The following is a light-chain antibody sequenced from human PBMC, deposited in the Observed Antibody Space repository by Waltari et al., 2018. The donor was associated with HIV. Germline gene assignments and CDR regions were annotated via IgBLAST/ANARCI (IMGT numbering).Light chain of an antibody. CDR3: MQSLQTPLT. J-gene: IGKJ4*01. CDR1: QSLLHRNGKYY. V-gene: IGKV2-28*01. CDR2: LGS. Sequence: IVLTQSPLSLPVTPGEPASISCRSSQSLLHRNGKYYLDWYLQKSGQSPQLLIYLGSIRASGVPDRISGSGSGTDFTLKFSKVEAGDVGVYYCMQSLQTPLTFGGGTKVEIK.